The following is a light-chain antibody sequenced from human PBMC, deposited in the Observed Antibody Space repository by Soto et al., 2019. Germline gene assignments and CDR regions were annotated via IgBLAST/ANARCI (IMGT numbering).Light chain of an antibody. CDR3: QQYENLPYT. Sequence: DIQMTQSPSSLSASVGDRVTITCQASQDISNSLNWYQQRPGKAPKLLIYDASNLESGVPSRFSGGGSGTDFTFTISSLQPEDISTYYCQQYENLPYTFGQGTKLEIK. V-gene: IGKV1-33*01. J-gene: IGKJ2*01. CDR1: QDISNS. CDR2: DAS.